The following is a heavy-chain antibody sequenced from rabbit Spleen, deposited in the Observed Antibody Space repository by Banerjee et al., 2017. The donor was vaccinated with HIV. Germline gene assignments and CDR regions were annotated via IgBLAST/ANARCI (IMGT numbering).Heavy chain of an antibody. CDR2: VGSGATGNS. CDR3: ARGSATMTMMITGYYFDL. D-gene: IGHD2-1*01. J-gene: IGHJ4*01. Sequence: QSLEESGGGLVQPEGSLTLTCTASGFSFSSRYYICWVRQAPGKGLEWIGCVGSGATGNSYYASWAKGRFTISKTSSTTVTLQMTSLTAADTATYFCARGSATMTMMITGYYFDLWGPCTLVTVS. V-gene: IGHV1S40*01. CDR1: GFSFSSRYY.